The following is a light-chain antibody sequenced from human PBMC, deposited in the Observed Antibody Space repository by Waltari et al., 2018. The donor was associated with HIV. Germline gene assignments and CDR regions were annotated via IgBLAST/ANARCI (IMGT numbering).Light chain of an antibody. CDR3: QHYDNLSRT. Sequence: VVTQAPAALSVFPGRRGTVSCTTSQNVGNNVAWYQKKSGQSPRLLIYGASTRATGVPGRFGGSGSGTEFNLTIDSLQAVDSAVYYCQHYDNLSRTFGPGTTVEIK. CDR1: QNVGNN. CDR2: GAS. J-gene: IGKJ1*01. V-gene: IGKV3-15*01.